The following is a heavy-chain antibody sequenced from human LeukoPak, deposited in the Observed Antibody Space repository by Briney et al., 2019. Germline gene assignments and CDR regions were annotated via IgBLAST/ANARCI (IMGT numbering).Heavy chain of an antibody. CDR3: ARSRHYDSSGYSPRAFDI. CDR2: INHSGST. Sequence: SETLSLTCAVYGGSFSGYYWTWIRQPPGKGPEWIGEINHSGSTNHNPSLKGRVTISVDTSKNQFSLKLSSVTAADTAVYYCARSRHYDSSGYSPRAFDIWGQGTMVTVSS. V-gene: IGHV4-34*01. CDR1: GGSFSGYY. D-gene: IGHD3-22*01. J-gene: IGHJ3*02.